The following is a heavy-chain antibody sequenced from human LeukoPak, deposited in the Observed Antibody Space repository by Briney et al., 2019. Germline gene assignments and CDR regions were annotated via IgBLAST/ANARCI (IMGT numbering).Heavy chain of an antibody. CDR1: GFTFSSYE. CDR2: ISSSGSTI. J-gene: IGHJ6*04. V-gene: IGHV3-48*03. D-gene: IGHD2-15*01. Sequence: HAGGSLRLSCAASGFTFSSYEMNWVRQAPGKGLEWVSYISSSGSTIYYADSVKGRFTISRDNAKNSLYLQMNSLRAEDTAVYYCARDLYWYHYYYGMDVWGKGTTVTVSS. CDR3: ARDLYWYHYYYGMDV.